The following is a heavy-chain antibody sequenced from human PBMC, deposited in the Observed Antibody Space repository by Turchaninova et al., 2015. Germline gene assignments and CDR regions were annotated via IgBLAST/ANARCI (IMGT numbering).Heavy chain of an antibody. V-gene: IGHV4-28*04. CDR2: GAHSGHI. CDR1: VDAVTTLHW. D-gene: IGHD2-2*03. CDR3: ARSPSGLLGGYFRSPFDV. Sequence: QVPLPPSAPGMVKTFDTLSRRCMGGVDAVTTLHWGGVIRKSQGKGREWSGEGAHSGHINYNLSLRGRVSMSVDRPKKQFSLTLTSVTAADSGIYYCARSPSGLLGGYFRSPFDVWGQGTMVTVSS. J-gene: IGHJ3*01.